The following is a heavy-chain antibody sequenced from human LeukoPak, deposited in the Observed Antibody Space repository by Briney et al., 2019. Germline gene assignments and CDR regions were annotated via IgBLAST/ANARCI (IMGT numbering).Heavy chain of an antibody. CDR1: GFTFSSYE. Sequence: GGSLRLSCAASGFTFSSYEMNWVRQAPGKGLEWVSYISSSGSTIYYADSVKGRFTISRDNAKQSLYLQMNSLRAEDTAVYYCVGEGSYRDIANWFDPWGQGTLVTVSS. CDR3: VGEGSYRDIANWFDP. D-gene: IGHD3-10*01. J-gene: IGHJ5*02. CDR2: ISSSGSTI. V-gene: IGHV3-48*03.